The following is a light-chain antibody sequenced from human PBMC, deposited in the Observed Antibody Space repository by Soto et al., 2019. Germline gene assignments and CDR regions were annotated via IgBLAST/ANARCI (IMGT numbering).Light chain of an antibody. CDR2: DAS. V-gene: IGKV3-20*01. CDR3: QQYGDLPWT. CDR1: QSVGKY. J-gene: IGKJ1*01. Sequence: EIVMTQSPATLSLSPGERATLSCRASQSVGKYLVWYQQKPGQAPRLLIYDASNRATGIPDRFSGSGSGTDFTLTINRLEPEDFAVYYCQQYGDLPWTFGQGTKVDI.